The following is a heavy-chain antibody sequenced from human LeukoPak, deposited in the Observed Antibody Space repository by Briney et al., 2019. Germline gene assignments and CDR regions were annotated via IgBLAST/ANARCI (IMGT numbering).Heavy chain of an antibody. CDR1: GYTFTGYY. CDR3: ARVAERSGWFDP. Sequence: ASVKVSCKASGYTFTGYYMHWVRQAPGQGLEWMGWINPNSGGTNYAQKFQGRVTMTRDTSVSTAYMELSRLRSDDTAVYYCARVAERSGWFDPWGQGTLVTVSS. CDR2: INPNSGGT. J-gene: IGHJ5*02. V-gene: IGHV1-2*02.